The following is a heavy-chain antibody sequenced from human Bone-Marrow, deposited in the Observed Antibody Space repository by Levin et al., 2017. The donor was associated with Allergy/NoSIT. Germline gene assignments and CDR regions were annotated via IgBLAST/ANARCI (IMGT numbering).Heavy chain of an antibody. Sequence: SGPTLVKPTQTLTLTCSFSDFSLTATGVGVGWIRQPPGEPLEWLALIYWDDDKRYSPSLKNRLTITKDTSKNQVVLTMTNMDPVDTATYYCAHRQGQSCSGTACYVFDYWGQGILVTVSS. J-gene: IGHJ4*02. D-gene: IGHD2-2*01. V-gene: IGHV2-5*02. CDR1: DFSLTATGVG. CDR2: IYWDDDK. CDR3: AHRQGQSCSGTACYVFDY.